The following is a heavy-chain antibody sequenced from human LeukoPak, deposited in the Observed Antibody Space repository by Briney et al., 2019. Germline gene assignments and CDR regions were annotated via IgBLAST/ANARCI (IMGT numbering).Heavy chain of an antibody. D-gene: IGHD3-10*01. Sequence: ASAKVSCKASGYTFTSYGISWVRQAPGQGLEWMGWISAYNGNTNYAQKLQGRVTMTTDTSTSTAYMELRSLRSDDTAVYYCAREMDYYGSGSYYLFDPWGQGTLVTVSS. CDR1: GYTFTSYG. CDR3: AREMDYYGSGSYYLFDP. J-gene: IGHJ5*02. V-gene: IGHV1-18*01. CDR2: ISAYNGNT.